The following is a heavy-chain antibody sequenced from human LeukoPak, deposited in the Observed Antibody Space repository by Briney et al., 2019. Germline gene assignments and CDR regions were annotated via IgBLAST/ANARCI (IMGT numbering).Heavy chain of an antibody. J-gene: IGHJ6*02. D-gene: IGHD3-10*01. CDR2: INPNSGGT. CDR3: AREPMVRGNYYYYGMDV. V-gene: IGHV1-2*02. Sequence: GASVKVSCKASGYTFTGYYMHWVRQAPGQGLEWLGWINPNSGGTNYAQKFQGRVTMTRDTSISTAYMELSRLRSDDTAVYYCAREPMVRGNYYYYGMDVWGQGTTVTVSS. CDR1: GYTFTGYY.